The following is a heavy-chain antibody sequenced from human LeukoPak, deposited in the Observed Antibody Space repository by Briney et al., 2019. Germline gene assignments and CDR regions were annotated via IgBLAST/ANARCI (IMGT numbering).Heavy chain of an antibody. CDR3: ARKAIFGVVVGPRFDP. Sequence: SQTLSLTCTVSGGSISRGGYYWSWIRQPPGKGLEWIGEINHSGSTNYNPSLKSRVTISVDTSKNQFSLKLSSVTAADTAVYYCARKAIFGVVVGPRFDPWGQGTLVTVSS. CDR2: INHSGST. J-gene: IGHJ5*02. V-gene: IGHV4-34*01. CDR1: GGSISRGGYY. D-gene: IGHD3-3*01.